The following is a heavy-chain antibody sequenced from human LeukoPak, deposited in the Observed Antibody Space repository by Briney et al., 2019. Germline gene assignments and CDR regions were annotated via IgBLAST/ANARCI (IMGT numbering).Heavy chain of an antibody. Sequence: ASVKVSCKASGYTFTNYPLHWVRQAPGQRLEYMGWINAGNGDTKFSQKFQDRVAITRDTSASTAYMELSSLRSEDTAVYYCARALSSSWYWWFDPWGQGTLVTVSS. CDR2: INAGNGDT. J-gene: IGHJ5*02. CDR3: ARALSSSWYWWFDP. CDR1: GYTFTNYP. V-gene: IGHV1-3*01. D-gene: IGHD6-13*01.